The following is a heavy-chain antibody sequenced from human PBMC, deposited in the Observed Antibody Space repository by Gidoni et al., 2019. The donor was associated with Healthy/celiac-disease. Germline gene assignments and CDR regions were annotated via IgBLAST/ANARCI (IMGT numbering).Heavy chain of an antibody. CDR1: GYTFTSYG. CDR3: ARDTPRGSYSFQDDDAFDI. Sequence: QVQLVQSGAEVKKPGASVKVSCKASGYTFTSYGISWVRQAPGQGLEWMGWISAYNGNTNYAQKLQGRGTMTTDTSTSTAYMELRSLRSDDTAVYYCARDTPRGSYSFQDDDAFDIWGQGTMVTVSS. V-gene: IGHV1-18*01. J-gene: IGHJ3*02. D-gene: IGHD1-26*01. CDR2: ISAYNGNT.